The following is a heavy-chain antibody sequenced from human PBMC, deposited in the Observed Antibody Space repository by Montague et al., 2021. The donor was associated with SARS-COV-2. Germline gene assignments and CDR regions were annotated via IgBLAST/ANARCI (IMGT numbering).Heavy chain of an antibody. CDR3: AREGVGSTHYFDY. Sequence: SLRLSCAASGFTISTFEMNWVRQAPGKGLEWVSYISRSGNTIYYADSVRGRFTISRDNAKNSLYLQMNSLRAEGTALYYCAREGVGSTHYFDYWGQGTLVTVSS. V-gene: IGHV3-48*03. CDR2: ISRSGNTI. CDR1: GFTISTFE. J-gene: IGHJ4*02. D-gene: IGHD1-26*01.